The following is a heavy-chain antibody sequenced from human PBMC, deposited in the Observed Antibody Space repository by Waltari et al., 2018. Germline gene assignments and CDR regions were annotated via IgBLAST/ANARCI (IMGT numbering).Heavy chain of an antibody. CDR2: IKPDGSGK. V-gene: IGHV3-7*03. J-gene: IGHJ4*02. CDR3: ARMGAGRAPDY. Sequence: EVQLVESGGGLVQPGGSLRLSCAASGFSFRSYWMTWFRQAPGTGLEWVATIKPDGSGKFYVDSVKGRFSISRDNAKNSLYLQMNSLRAEDTAIFYCARMGAGRAPDYWGQGTLVTVSS. CDR1: GFSFRSYW. D-gene: IGHD3-16*01.